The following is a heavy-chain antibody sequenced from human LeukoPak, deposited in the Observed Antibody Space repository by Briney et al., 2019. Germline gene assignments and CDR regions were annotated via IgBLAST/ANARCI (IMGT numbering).Heavy chain of an antibody. V-gene: IGHV3-74*01. D-gene: IGHD4-23*01. CDR3: ARHDYGGVDY. CDR2: IYTAGSTT. CDR1: GFSFSSYW. J-gene: IGHJ4*02. Sequence: PGGSLRLSCAASGFSFSSYWMHWVRQAPGKGLVWVSRIYTAGSTTSYADSVKGRFTISRDNAKNTLYLQMNSLGAEDTAIYYCARHDYGGVDYWGQGTLVTVSS.